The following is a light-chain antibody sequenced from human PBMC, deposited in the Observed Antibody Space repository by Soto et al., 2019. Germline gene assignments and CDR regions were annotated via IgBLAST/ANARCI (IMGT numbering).Light chain of an antibody. CDR3: ETWDSNTRV. V-gene: IGLV4-60*02. CDR2: LGGSGSF. J-gene: IGLJ3*02. Sequence: QAVVTQSSSASAYLGSSVKLTCTLSSGHSSYIIAWHQQQPGKAPRYLMNLGGSGSFNKGSGVPDRFSGSSSGADRYLTISNLQFEDEADYYCETWDSNTRVFGGGTKLTVL. CDR1: SGHSSYI.